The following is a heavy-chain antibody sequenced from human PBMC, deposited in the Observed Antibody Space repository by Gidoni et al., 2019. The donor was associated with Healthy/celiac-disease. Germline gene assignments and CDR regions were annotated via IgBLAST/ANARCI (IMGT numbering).Heavy chain of an antibody. CDR2: IYYSGST. J-gene: IGHJ6*02. CDR3: ACSIAAAGMMGYYYYGMDV. D-gene: IGHD6-13*01. Sequence: QVQLQESGPGLVKPSETLSLTCTVSGGSISSYYWSWIRQPPGKGLEWIGYIYYSGSTNYNPSLKSRVTISVDTSKNQFSLKLSSVTAADTAVYYCACSIAAAGMMGYYYYGMDVWGQGTTVTVSS. CDR1: GGSISSYY. V-gene: IGHV4-59*01.